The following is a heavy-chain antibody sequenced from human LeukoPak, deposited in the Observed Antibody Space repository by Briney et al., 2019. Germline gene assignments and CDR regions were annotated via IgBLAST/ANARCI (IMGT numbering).Heavy chain of an antibody. CDR1: GGSFSGYY. J-gene: IGHJ4*02. V-gene: IGHV4-34*01. D-gene: IGHD3-10*01. CDR3: ARPDGSGSYRY. Sequence: ETLSLTCAVYGGSFSGYYWSWIRQPPGKGLEWIGEINHSGSYNYNPSLKSRITISVDTSKNQFSLKLSSVTAADTAVYYCARPDGSGSYRYWGQGTLVTVSS. CDR2: INHSGSY.